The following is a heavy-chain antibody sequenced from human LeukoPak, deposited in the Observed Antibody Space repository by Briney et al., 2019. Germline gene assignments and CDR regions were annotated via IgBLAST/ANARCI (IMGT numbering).Heavy chain of an antibody. CDR3: ARHGSGYYMDV. Sequence: PSETLSLTCTVSGGSISSSSYYWGWIRQPPGKGLEWIGSIYYSGSTYYNPSLKSRVTISVDTSKNQFSLKLSSVTAADTAVYYCARHGSGYYMDVWGKGTTVTISS. CDR2: IYYSGST. CDR1: GGSISSSSYY. V-gene: IGHV4-39*01. D-gene: IGHD3-3*01. J-gene: IGHJ6*03.